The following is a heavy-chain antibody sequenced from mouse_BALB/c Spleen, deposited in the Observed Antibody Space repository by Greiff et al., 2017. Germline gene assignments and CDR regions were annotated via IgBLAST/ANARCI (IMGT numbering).Heavy chain of an antibody. Sequence: VQLQQSGTVLARPGASVKMSCKASGYSFTSYWMHWVKQRPGQGLEWIGAIYPGNSDTSYNQKFKGKAKLTAVTSASTAYMELSSLTNEDSAVYYCTVYYGSYVDWYFDVWGAGTTVTVSS. V-gene: IGHV1-5*01. D-gene: IGHD2-1*01. CDR2: IYPGNSDT. CDR1: GYSFTSYW. CDR3: TVYYGSYVDWYFDV. J-gene: IGHJ1*01.